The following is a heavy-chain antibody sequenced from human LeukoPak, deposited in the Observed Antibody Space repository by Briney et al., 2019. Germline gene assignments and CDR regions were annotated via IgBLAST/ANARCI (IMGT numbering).Heavy chain of an antibody. CDR1: GGTVTSSTYF. CDR3: ARGRARLGTDFWSGPPFDY. D-gene: IGHD3-3*01. CDR2: ISYSGAT. J-gene: IGHJ4*02. V-gene: IGHV4-39*07. Sequence: SETLSLTCTLSGGTVTSSTYFWGWIRQPPGKGLEWIGSISYSGATYYNPSLKSRVSMSVHTSKNQFSLKLSSVTAADTAVYYRARGRARLGTDFWSGPPFDYWGQGTLVTVSS.